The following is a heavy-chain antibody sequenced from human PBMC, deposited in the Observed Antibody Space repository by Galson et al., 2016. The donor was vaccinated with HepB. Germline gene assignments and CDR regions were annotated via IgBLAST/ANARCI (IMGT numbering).Heavy chain of an antibody. J-gene: IGHJ6*02. V-gene: IGHV3-33*08. CDR3: ARDPPGVPDFALDV. CDR1: GFPLSSYA. Sequence: SLRLSCAASGFPLSSYAMSWVRQAPGKGLEWVAVISYDGNNRHYADAVKGRFTISRDSSTNTVYLQMNNLRPEDTAVYFCARDPPGVPDFALDVWGQGTTVTVSS. D-gene: IGHD3-10*01. CDR2: ISYDGNNR.